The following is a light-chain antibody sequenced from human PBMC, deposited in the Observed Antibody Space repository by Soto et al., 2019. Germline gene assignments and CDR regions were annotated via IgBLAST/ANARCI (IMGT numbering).Light chain of an antibody. CDR3: QQYGSYPLT. CDR1: ESVSRN. V-gene: IGKV3-20*01. Sequence: EIVLTQSPATLSLSPGERATLSCRASESVSRNLAWYQQRPGQAPRLLIYETSSRATGIPDRFSGSGSGTDFTLTVSRLEPEDFAVYFCQQYGSYPLTFGGGTKVDIK. J-gene: IGKJ4*01. CDR2: ETS.